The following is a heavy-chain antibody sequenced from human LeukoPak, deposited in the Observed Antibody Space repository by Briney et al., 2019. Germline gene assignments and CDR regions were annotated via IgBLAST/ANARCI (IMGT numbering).Heavy chain of an antibody. CDR2: ITAYNDNT. CDR1: GYTFTSYG. V-gene: IGHV1-18*01. Sequence: ASVKVSCKASGYTFTSYGISWVRQAPGQGLEWIGWITAYNDNTNYAQKLQGRVTMTTETSTSTAYMELRSLRSDDTAVYYCARALLWFGEPSHIDYWGQGTLVSASS. D-gene: IGHD3-10*01. CDR3: ARALLWFGEPSHIDY. J-gene: IGHJ4*02.